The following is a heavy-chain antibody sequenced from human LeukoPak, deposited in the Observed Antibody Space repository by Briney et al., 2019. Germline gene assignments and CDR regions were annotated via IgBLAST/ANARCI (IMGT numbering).Heavy chain of an antibody. CDR1: GFTFSSYG. CDR2: IWYDGSNK. Sequence: GRSLRLSCAASGFTFSSYGMHWVRQAPGKGLEWVAVIWYDGSNKYYADSVKGRFTISRDNSKNTLYLQMNSLSAEDTAVYYRARDHSYLIDYWGQGTLVTVSS. J-gene: IGHJ4*02. D-gene: IGHD3-16*02. V-gene: IGHV3-33*01. CDR3: ARDHSYLIDY.